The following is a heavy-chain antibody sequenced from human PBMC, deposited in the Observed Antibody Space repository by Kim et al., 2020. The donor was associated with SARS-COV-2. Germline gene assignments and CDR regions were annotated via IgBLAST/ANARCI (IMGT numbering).Heavy chain of an antibody. D-gene: IGHD2-15*01. Sequence: GGSLRLSCAASGFTFSSYSMNWVRQAPGKGLEWVSSISSSSSYIYYADSVKGRFTISRDNAKNSLYLQMNSLRAEDTAVYYCARGHGGNGPPDYWGQGTLVTVSS. CDR3: ARGHGGNGPPDY. CDR1: GFTFSSYS. J-gene: IGHJ4*02. CDR2: ISSSSSYI. V-gene: IGHV3-21*01.